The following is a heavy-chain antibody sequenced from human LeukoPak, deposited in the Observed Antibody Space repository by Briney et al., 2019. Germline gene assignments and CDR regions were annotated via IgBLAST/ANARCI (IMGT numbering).Heavy chain of an antibody. V-gene: IGHV1-46*01. CDR1: GDTLTNEY. D-gene: IGHD5-12*01. Sequence: ASVCLSSKSSGDTLTNEYMHWVRQAPGQGLEWMGLININTGSPGYAQNFQGRVTMTRDTSTGTVYMELSSLRSDDTAVYYCARDLPTGYSSRAYWGQRTLVTFAS. CDR2: ININTGSP. J-gene: IGHJ4*02. CDR3: ARDLPTGYSSRAY.